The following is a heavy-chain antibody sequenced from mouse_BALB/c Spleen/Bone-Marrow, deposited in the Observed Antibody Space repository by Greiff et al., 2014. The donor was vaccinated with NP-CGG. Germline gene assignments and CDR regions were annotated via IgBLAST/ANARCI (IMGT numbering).Heavy chain of an antibody. V-gene: IGHV2-9*02. CDR2: IWAGGST. Sequence: VQVVESGTGLVAPSQRLSITCTVSGFSLTSYGVHWVRQPPGKGLEWLGVIWAGGSTNYNSALMSRLSISKDNSKSQVFLKMNSLQTDDTSMYYCARGGGSWYFDVWGAGTTVTVSS. CDR3: ARGGGSWYFDV. CDR1: GFSLTSYG. J-gene: IGHJ1*01.